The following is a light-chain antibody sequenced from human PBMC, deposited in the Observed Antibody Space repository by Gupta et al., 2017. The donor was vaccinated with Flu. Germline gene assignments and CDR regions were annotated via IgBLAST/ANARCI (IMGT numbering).Light chain of an antibody. V-gene: IGLV2-23*02. CDR1: SSDVGSYDL. CDR3: CSYAGCNTVV. Sequence: SITISCAGASSDVGSYDLVSWYQHHPGIAPKLIMYEVIKRPSGVSSRFSGSKSVNTASLTISGLQAEDEADDYCCSYAGCNTVVFGGGTKLTVL. J-gene: IGLJ3*02. CDR2: EVI.